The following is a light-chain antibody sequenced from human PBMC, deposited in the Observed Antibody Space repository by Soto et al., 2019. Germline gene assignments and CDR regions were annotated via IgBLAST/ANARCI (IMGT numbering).Light chain of an antibody. CDR2: EVT. J-gene: IGLJ1*01. CDR3: SSFTIRTTVV. CDR1: SSDVGGYKY. V-gene: IGLV2-14*01. Sequence: SVLTQPASVSGSPGQSITVSCTGTSSDVGGYKYVSWYQQHPGKAPKLMIYEVTNRPSGVSNRFSGSKSGNTASLTISGLQAEEEADYYCSSFTIRTTVVFETGTKDTVL.